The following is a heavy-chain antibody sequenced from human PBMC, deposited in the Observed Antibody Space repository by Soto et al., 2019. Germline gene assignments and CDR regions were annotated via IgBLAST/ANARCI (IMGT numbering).Heavy chain of an antibody. V-gene: IGHV4-34*01. Sequence: PSETLSLTCAVYGGSFSGYYWSWIRQPPGKGLEWIGEINHSGSTNYNPSLKSRVTISVDTSKNQFSLKLSSVTAADTAVYCCARFYYYYYGMDVWGQGTTVTVSS. CDR2: INHSGST. J-gene: IGHJ6*02. CDR3: ARFYYYYYGMDV. CDR1: GGSFSGYY.